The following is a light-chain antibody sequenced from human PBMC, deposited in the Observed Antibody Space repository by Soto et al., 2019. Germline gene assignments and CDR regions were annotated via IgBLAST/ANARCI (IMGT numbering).Light chain of an antibody. V-gene: IGLV3-21*01. J-gene: IGLJ2*01. CDR1: NVGSRS. CDR3: QVWEATGDQVV. Sequence: SYELTQPPSVSVAPGETARISCGGNNVGSRSVHWYQQKPGQAPFLVIYYDSDRPSGIPERFSGSNSGNTATLIISRVEAGDEAAYYCQVWEATGDQVVFGGGTKLTVL. CDR2: YDS.